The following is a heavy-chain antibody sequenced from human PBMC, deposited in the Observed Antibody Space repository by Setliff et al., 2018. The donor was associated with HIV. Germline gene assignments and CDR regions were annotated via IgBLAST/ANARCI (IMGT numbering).Heavy chain of an antibody. V-gene: IGHV4-59*08. CDR2: VFYNGDT. CDR1: GGSIRSYY. Sequence: SATLTLTCTVSGGSIRSYYWSWIRQPPGKGLEWIGYVFYNGDTAYNPSLKSRLTISVDTSKSQFSLKLTSVTAADTAVYYCASQMTIPGVAVTPVDYWGQGALGTVSS. J-gene: IGHJ4*02. CDR3: ASQMTIPGVAVTPVDY. D-gene: IGHD3-3*01.